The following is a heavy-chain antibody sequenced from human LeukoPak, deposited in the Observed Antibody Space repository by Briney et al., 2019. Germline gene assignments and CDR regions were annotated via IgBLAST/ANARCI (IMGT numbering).Heavy chain of an antibody. Sequence: GGSLRLSCAASGFTFSSYWMGWVRQAPGKGLEWVANIKQDGSEKYYVDSVKGRFTISRDNAKNSLYLQMNSLRAEDTAVYYCAREGGSYCFDYWGQGTLVTVSS. D-gene: IGHD1-26*01. CDR2: IKQDGSEK. CDR3: AREGGSYCFDY. CDR1: GFTFSSYW. V-gene: IGHV3-7*01. J-gene: IGHJ4*02.